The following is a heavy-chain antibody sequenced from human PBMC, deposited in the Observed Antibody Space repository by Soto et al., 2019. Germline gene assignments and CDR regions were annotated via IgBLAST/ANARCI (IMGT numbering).Heavy chain of an antibody. D-gene: IGHD6-13*01. CDR2: IYGNGAR. V-gene: IGHV4-4*07. CDR3: ARDEKSWSEYLKH. J-gene: IGHJ1*01. CDR1: GGSISAYY. Sequence: SETLCLTCTLSGGSISAYYWSWVRKPAGKGLEWIGRIYGNGARDYNPSLKSRVTLSVDTSKNQISLQLDSMTAADTAVYFCARDEKSWSEYLKHWGQGTVFTVS.